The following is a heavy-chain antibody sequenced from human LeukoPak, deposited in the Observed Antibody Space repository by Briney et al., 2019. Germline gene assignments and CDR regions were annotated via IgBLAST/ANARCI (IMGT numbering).Heavy chain of an antibody. J-gene: IGHJ4*02. D-gene: IGHD1-26*01. V-gene: IGHV4-61*02. CDR3: ASQVGYFDY. Sequence: SETLSLTCTVSGGSVSSGSYYWSWIRQPAGKGLEWIGRISTSGSTNYNPSLKSRVTISRDTPKNQFSLKLSSVTAADTAVYYCASQVGYFDYWGQGTLVTVSS. CDR2: ISTSGST. CDR1: GGSVSSGSYY.